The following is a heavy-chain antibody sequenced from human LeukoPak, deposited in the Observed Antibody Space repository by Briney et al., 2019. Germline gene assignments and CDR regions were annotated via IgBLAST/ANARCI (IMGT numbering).Heavy chain of an antibody. V-gene: IGHV4-39*07. J-gene: IGHJ5*02. CDR1: GGSISSNSDY. D-gene: IGHD2-15*01. Sequence: SETLSLTCSVSGGSISSNSDYWGWIRQPPGKGLEWIGSIYYTGSTYYNPSLKSRVTISVDTSKNQFSLNLNSVTAADTAVYYCAREGGNCSGDTCYSENWFDPWGQGTQVTVSS. CDR2: IYYTGST. CDR3: AREGGNCSGDTCYSENWFDP.